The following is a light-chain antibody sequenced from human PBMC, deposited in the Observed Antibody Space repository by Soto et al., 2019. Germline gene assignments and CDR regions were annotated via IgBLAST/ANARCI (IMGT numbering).Light chain of an antibody. CDR2: EVS. J-gene: IGLJ2*01. CDR3: SSYISSSPVV. Sequence: QSALTQAASVSGSPGQSITISCTGTSSDVGGYNYVSWYQQHPGKAPKLMIYEVSNRPSGVSNRFSGSKSGNTASLTISGLQAEDEADYYCSSYISSSPVVFGGGTKVTVL. CDR1: SSDVGGYNY. V-gene: IGLV2-14*01.